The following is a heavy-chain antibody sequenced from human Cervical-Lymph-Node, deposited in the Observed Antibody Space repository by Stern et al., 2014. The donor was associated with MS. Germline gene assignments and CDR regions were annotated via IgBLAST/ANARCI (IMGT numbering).Heavy chain of an antibody. Sequence: QITLKESGPALVKPRQTLTLTCTFSGFSLSTGGMCVTWIRQPPGQALEWLARVDWDDGKYYSTSLMPRLTISRDTSKNQVVLTMTDMGPVDTATYYCARISSTLTPDYWGQGLLVTVSS. CDR2: VDWDDGK. V-gene: IGHV2-70*15. CDR1: GFSLSTGGMC. J-gene: IGHJ4*02. CDR3: ARISSTLTPDY.